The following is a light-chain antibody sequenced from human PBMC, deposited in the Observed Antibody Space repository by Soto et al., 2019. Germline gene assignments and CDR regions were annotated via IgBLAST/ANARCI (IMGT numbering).Light chain of an antibody. J-gene: IGKJ1*01. CDR1: QSVSSSS. V-gene: IGKV3-20*01. CDR2: GAS. CDR3: QQYGSSPQT. Sequence: EIVLTQSPGTLSVSPGERATLSCRASQSVSSSSLAWYQQNPGQAPRLLIYGASSRATGIPDRFSGSGSGTDFTLTISRLEPEDFAVYFCQQYGSSPQTFGQGTKVEIK.